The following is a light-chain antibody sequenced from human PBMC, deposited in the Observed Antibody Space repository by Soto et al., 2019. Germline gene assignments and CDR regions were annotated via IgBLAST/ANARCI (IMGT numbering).Light chain of an antibody. V-gene: IGLV2-14*01. CDR3: TSYTSSSTLDV. CDR2: EVS. J-gene: IGLJ1*01. CDR1: SSDFGGYNY. Sequence: QCALTRPASGSGSPGQSITISCTGTSSDFGGYNYVSWYQQHPGKAPKLMIYEVSNRPSGVSNRFSGSKSGHTASLTISGLQSEDEADYFCTSYTSSSTLDVFGTGTKVTVL.